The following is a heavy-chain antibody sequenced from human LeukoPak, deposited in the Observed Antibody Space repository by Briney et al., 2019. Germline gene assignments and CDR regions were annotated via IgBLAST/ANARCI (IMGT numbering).Heavy chain of an antibody. Sequence: SETLSLTCTVSGGSISSYYWSWIRQPPGKGLEWIGYIYYSGSTNYNPSLESRVTISVDTSKNQFSLKLSSVTAADTAVYYCARDLNSYGSGSYWGYWFDPWGQGTLVTVSS. CDR1: GGSISSYY. CDR3: ARDLNSYGSGSYWGYWFDP. D-gene: IGHD3-10*01. V-gene: IGHV4-59*01. CDR2: IYYSGST. J-gene: IGHJ5*02.